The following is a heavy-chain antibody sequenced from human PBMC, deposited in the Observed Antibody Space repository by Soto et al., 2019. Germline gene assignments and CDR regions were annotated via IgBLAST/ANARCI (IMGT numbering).Heavy chain of an antibody. D-gene: IGHD3-16*01. J-gene: IGHJ3*02. V-gene: IGHV4-39*07. CDR2: IYHSGST. CDR1: NGSISSRSSY. Sequence: SETLSLTCIVSNGSISSRSSYWGWIRQTPGKGLEWIGKIYHSGSTNYNPSLKSRVTISVDKSKDQFSLKLSSVTAADTAVYYCARGGYSLGVKVAFDIWGQGTMVTVSS. CDR3: ARGGYSLGVKVAFDI.